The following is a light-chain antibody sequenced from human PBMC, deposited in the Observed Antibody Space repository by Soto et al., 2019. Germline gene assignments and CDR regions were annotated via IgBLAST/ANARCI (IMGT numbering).Light chain of an antibody. J-gene: IGKJ5*01. CDR2: DAS. CDR3: QQRGSWPPIT. V-gene: IGKV3-11*01. CDR1: QSVYSY. Sequence: EIVLTQSPATLSLSPGERATLSCRASQSVYSYLAWYQQKPGQAPRLLIYDASNRATGIPARFSGSGSGTDFTLTISSLETEDFAVYYCQQRGSWPPITFGQETRLEIK.